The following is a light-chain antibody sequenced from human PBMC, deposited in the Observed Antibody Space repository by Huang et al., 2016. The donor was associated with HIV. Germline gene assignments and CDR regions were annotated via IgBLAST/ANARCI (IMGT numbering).Light chain of an antibody. J-gene: IGKJ5*01. V-gene: IGKV3-15*01. CDR1: QSVSNF. CDR3: QQYNNWPPIT. Sequence: EIVMTQSPVTLSVSPGERATLSCRASQSVSNFLAWYQQKPGQAPRLLIYDASTRATGGPARFSGSGSGTEFTLTISSLQSEDFAVYYCQQYNNWPPITFGQGTRLEIK. CDR2: DAS.